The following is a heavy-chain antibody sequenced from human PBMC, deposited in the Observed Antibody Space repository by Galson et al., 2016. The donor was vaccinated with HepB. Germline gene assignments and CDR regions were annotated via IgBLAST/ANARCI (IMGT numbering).Heavy chain of an antibody. CDR1: GFTFSNYV. Sequence: SLRLSCAGSGFTFSNYVMTLVRQAPGKGLEWVSSISGGGNTDYADSVKGRFTIYRDNSNNTLYLQMNSLRADDTALYFCAKFYGSGIYYYFYMDVWGEGTTVTVS. V-gene: IGHV3-23*01. D-gene: IGHD6-25*01. CDR3: AKFYGSGIYYYFYMDV. CDR2: ISGGGNT. J-gene: IGHJ6*03.